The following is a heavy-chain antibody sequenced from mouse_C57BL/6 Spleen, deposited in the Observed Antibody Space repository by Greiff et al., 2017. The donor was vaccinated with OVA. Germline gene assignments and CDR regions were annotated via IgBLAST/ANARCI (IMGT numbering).Heavy chain of an antibody. V-gene: IGHV1-82*01. CDR2: IYPGDGDT. CDR3: ARQLRSYAMEY. CDR1: GYAFSSSW. J-gene: IGHJ4*01. D-gene: IGHD3-2*02. Sequence: VQLQQSGPELVKPGASVKISCKASGYAFSSSWMNWVKQRPGKGLEWIGRIYPGDGDTNYNGKFKGKATLTADNSSSTAYMQLSSLTSEDSTVYFCARQLRSYAMEYWGQRTSVTVSS.